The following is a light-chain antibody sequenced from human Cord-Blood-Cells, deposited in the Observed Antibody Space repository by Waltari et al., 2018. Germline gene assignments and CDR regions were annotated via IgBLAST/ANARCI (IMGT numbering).Light chain of an antibody. Sequence: EIVMTQSPATLSVSPGERATLSCRASQSVGSNLAWYKQKPGQSPRLRIYVASTRATGIPARFSGSGSGTEFTLTISSLQSEDFAVYYCRQYNNWAPYTFGQGTKLEIK. CDR1: QSVGSN. CDR2: VAS. CDR3: RQYNNWAPYT. J-gene: IGKJ2*01. V-gene: IGKV3-15*01.